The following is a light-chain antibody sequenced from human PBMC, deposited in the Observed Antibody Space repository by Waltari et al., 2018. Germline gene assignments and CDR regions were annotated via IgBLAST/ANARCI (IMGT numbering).Light chain of an antibody. CDR2: QDT. J-gene: IGLJ3*02. V-gene: IGLV3-1*01. CDR3: LAWDSSTAWV. CDR1: KLGDKY. Sequence: SYELTQPPSVSVSPGQTASITCSGDKLGDKYASWYQQKPGQSPVLVIYQDTKRPSGIPERCSGSNPGNTATLTISGTQGMDEADYYCLAWDSSTAWVFGGGTKLTVL.